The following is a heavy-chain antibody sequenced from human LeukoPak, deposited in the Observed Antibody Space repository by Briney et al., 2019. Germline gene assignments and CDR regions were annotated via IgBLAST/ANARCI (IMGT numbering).Heavy chain of an antibody. CDR1: GYTFTGYY. Sequence: ASVKVSCKASGYTFTGYYMHWVRQAPGQGLKWMGWMNPNSGNTGYAQKFQGRVTMTRNTSISTAYMELSSLRSEDTAVYYCATGPIAVAGSRTSGWFDPWGQGTLVTVSS. CDR2: MNPNSGNT. J-gene: IGHJ5*02. V-gene: IGHV1-8*02. CDR3: ATGPIAVAGSRTSGWFDP. D-gene: IGHD6-19*01.